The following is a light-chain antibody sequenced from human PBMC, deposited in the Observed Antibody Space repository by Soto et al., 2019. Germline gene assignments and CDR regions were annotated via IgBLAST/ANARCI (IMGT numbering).Light chain of an antibody. J-gene: IGKJ4*01. Sequence: EIVLTQSPGTRSLSPGERATLSCRASQSVSSSYLAWYQQKPGQAPRLLIYGASSRATGIPDRFSGSGSRTDFTLTISRLEPEDFAVYYCQQYGSSPLTFGGGTKVDI. V-gene: IGKV3-20*01. CDR1: QSVSSSY. CDR3: QQYGSSPLT. CDR2: GAS.